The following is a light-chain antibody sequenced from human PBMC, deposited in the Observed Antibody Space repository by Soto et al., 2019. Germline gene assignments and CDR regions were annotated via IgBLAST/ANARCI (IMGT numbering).Light chain of an antibody. CDR2: GNS. Sequence: QSVLAQPPSVSGVPGQRVTITCTESSSNIGAGYDVHWYQQLPGTAPKLLIYGNSNRPSGVPDRFSGSKSGTSASLAITGLQAEDEADYYCQSYDSSLSGYVFGTGTKVTVL. CDR3: QSYDSSLSGYV. J-gene: IGLJ1*01. V-gene: IGLV1-40*01. CDR1: SSNIGAGYD.